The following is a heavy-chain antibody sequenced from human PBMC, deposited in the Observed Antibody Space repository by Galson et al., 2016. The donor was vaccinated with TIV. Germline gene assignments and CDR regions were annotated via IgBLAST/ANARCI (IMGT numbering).Heavy chain of an antibody. CDR3: ARAPGYHDSSAYYPA. CDR1: GGPFSSYA. V-gene: IGHV1-69*13. CDR2: IIPIFRTT. Sequence: SVKVSCKASGGPFSSYATTWVRQAPGQGLEWVGRIIPIFRTTNYAQRFQGRVTITADELTSTVYMELSGLTSEDTAVYYCARAPGYHDSSAYYPAWGQGTLVTVSS. J-gene: IGHJ5*02. D-gene: IGHD3-22*01.